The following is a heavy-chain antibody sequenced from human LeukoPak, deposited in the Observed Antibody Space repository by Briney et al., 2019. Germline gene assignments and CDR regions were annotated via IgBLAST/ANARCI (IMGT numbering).Heavy chain of an antibody. CDR2: INPSGGST. CDR3: VRHLPSYDFWSGYSF. Sequence: ASVKVSCKISAYDFTSYFMHWVRQAPGQGPEWMGMINPSGGSTTYAQKFQGRVIMTRDTSTSTVYMELLSLRSDDTAVYYCVRHLPSYDFWSGYSFRGQGTLVTVSS. J-gene: IGHJ4*02. CDR1: AYDFTSYF. V-gene: IGHV1-46*01. D-gene: IGHD3-3*01.